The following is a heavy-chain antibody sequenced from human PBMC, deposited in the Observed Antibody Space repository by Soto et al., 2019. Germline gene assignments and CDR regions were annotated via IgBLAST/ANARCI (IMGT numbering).Heavy chain of an antibody. V-gene: IGHV3-30-3*01. CDR2: ISYDGSNK. Sequence: QVQLVESGGGVVQPGRSLRLSCAASGFTFSSYAMHWVRQAPGKGLEWVAVISYDGSNKYYADSVKGRFTISRDNSKNTLYLQMNSLRAEDTAVYYCARGPTYDFWSGYRALFDCWGQGTLVTVSS. CDR3: ARGPTYDFWSGYRALFDC. D-gene: IGHD3-3*01. CDR1: GFTFSSYA. J-gene: IGHJ4*02.